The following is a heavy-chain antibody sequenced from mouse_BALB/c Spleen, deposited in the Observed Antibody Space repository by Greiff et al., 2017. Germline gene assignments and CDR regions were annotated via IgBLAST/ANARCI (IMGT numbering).Heavy chain of an antibody. CDR1: GFNIKDYY. CDR2: IDPENGNT. V-gene: IGHV14-1*02. Sequence: EVQGVESGAELVRPGALVKLSCKASGFNIKDYYMHWVKQRPEQGLEWIGWIDPENGNTIYDPKFQGKASIPADTSSNTAYLQLSSLTSEDTAVYYCALISYYYDGFAYGGQGIWFTVSA. D-gene: IGHD2-4*01. J-gene: IGHJ3*01. CDR3: ALISYYYDGFAY.